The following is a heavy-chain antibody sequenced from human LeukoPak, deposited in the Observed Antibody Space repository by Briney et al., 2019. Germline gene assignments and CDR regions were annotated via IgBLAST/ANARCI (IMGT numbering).Heavy chain of an antibody. V-gene: IGHV3-33*01. CDR1: GFTFSNYG. Sequence: PGRSLRLSCAASGFTFSNYGMHWVRQAPGKGLEWVAVIRYDGSNEYYADSVKGRFTIPRDNSKNTLYLQMNSLRAEDTAVYFCARGSYCANGVCYARPLDYWGQGTLVTVSS. D-gene: IGHD2-8*01. CDR2: IRYDGSNE. CDR3: ARGSYCANGVCYARPLDY. J-gene: IGHJ4*02.